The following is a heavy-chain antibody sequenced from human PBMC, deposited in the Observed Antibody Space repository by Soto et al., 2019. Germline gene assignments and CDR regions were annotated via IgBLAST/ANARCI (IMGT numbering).Heavy chain of an antibody. CDR1: GFTFSRNG. CDR2: VSYDGTKK. CDR3: ARWVGGSMSDNSGKYDS. Sequence: QVQLVESGGGVVQPGRSLRLTCAGSGFTFSRNGMHWVRQAPGKGLEWVALVSYDGTKKYYVDSVKGRFTISRDNSENTLYLQMNSLRAEDPAVYYCARWVGGSMSDNSGKYDSWGQGTLVTVSS. J-gene: IGHJ5*01. V-gene: IGHV3-30*03. D-gene: IGHD3-22*01.